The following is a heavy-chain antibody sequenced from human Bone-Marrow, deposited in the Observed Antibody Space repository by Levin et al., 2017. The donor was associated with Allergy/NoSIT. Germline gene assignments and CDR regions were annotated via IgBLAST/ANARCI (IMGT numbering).Heavy chain of an antibody. J-gene: IGHJ4*02. Sequence: GESLKISCAVSGFTFRNYAMHWVRQAPGRGLEWVAFISLDGNTQYYADSVKGRFTVSRDNSNNTLHLQMNSLRVEDTAIYYCAKDNYTCSGGSCYFFDYWGQGALVTVSS. V-gene: IGHV3-30*18. CDR2: ISLDGNTQ. CDR1: GFTFRNYA. D-gene: IGHD2-15*01. CDR3: AKDNYTCSGGSCYFFDY.